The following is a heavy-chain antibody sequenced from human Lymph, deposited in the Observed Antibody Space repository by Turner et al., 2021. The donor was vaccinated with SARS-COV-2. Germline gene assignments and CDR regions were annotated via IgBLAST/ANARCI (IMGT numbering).Heavy chain of an antibody. CDR2: ISYDGSNK. CDR1: GFTFSSYG. CDR3: CKVRSIFGVVIGGMDV. Sequence: QVQLVESGGGVVQPGRSLRLSCAASGFTFSSYGMHWVRQAPGKGLELVAVISYDGSNKYYADSVKGRFTISRDNSKNTLYLQMNSLRAEDTAVEYCCKVRSIFGVVIGGMDVWGQGTTVTVSS. D-gene: IGHD3-3*01. V-gene: IGHV3-30*18. J-gene: IGHJ6*02.